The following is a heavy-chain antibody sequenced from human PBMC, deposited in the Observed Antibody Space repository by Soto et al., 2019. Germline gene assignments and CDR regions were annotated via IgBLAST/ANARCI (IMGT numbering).Heavy chain of an antibody. CDR1: GASINDNDYY. V-gene: IGHV4-30-4*01. D-gene: IGHD3-22*01. CDR3: ARMSYFYDKWYFDL. Sequence: SETLSLTCTVYGASINDNDYYWSWIRQTPGKGMDLIGYVYYSGTTDYIPYLKSRLSMSIDKSQNQFTLKLNSVTAADTAIYYCARMSYFYDKWYFDLWGRGTLVTVS. J-gene: IGHJ2*01. CDR2: VYYSGTT.